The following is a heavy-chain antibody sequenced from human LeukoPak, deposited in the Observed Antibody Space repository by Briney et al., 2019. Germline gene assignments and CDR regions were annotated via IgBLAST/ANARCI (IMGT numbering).Heavy chain of an antibody. CDR1: GVSISSGSNY. Sequence: SETLSLTCRVFGVSISSGSNYWGWIRQPPGKTLEWIGSIYSSGSTYYNSSLKSRVIILIDTAKNHFSLNLSSVTAADTAVYYCARSDGYGLVGIWGQGTMVTVSS. D-gene: IGHD3-10*01. V-gene: IGHV4-39*07. CDR3: ARSDGYGLVGI. CDR2: IYSSGST. J-gene: IGHJ3*02.